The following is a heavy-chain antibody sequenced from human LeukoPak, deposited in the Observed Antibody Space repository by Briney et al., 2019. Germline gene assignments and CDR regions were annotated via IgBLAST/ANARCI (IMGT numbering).Heavy chain of an antibody. CDR3: ARGYSGSNY. Sequence: GGSLRLSCAASGFTFGSYGMHWVRQAPGKGLEWVTFIRSDGSNKYYADSVKGRFTISRDNSKNTLYLQMNTLRADDTAVYYCARGYSGSNYWGQGTLVTVSS. CDR1: GFTFGSYG. D-gene: IGHD1-26*01. CDR2: IRSDGSNK. V-gene: IGHV3-30*02. J-gene: IGHJ4*02.